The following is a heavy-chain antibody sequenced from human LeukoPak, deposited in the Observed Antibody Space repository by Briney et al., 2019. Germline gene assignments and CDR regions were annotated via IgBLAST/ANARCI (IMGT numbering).Heavy chain of an antibody. V-gene: IGHV4-30-4*01. CDR1: GGSISSGDYY. D-gene: IGHD3-22*01. J-gene: IGHJ3*02. CDR3: ARDLGFRVTNYYASNDAFDI. CDR2: IYYSGST. Sequence: SETLSLTCTVSGGSISSGDYYWSWIRQPPGKGLEWIGYIYYSGSTYYNPSLKSRVTISVDTSKNQFSLKLSSVTAADTAVYYCARDLGFRVTNYYASNDAFDIWGQGTMVTVSS.